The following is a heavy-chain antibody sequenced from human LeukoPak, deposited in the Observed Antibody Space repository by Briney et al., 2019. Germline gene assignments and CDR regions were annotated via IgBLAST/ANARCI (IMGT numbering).Heavy chain of an antibody. D-gene: IGHD5-18*01. Sequence: GRSLRLSCAASGFTFSSYGMHWVRQAPGKGLEWVAVISYDGSNKYYADSVKGRFTISRDNSKNTLYLQMNSLRAEDTAVYYCAKDRVRIQLWLPRNYFDYWGRGTLVTVSS. CDR3: AKDRVRIQLWLPRNYFDY. CDR2: ISYDGSNK. J-gene: IGHJ4*02. V-gene: IGHV3-30*18. CDR1: GFTFSSYG.